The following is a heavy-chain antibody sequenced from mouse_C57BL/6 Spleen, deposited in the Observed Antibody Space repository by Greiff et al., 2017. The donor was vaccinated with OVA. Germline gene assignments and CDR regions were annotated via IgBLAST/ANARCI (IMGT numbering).Heavy chain of an antibody. CDR1: GFTFSSYA. Sequence: EVKLMESGGGLVKPGGSLKLSCAASGFTFSSYAMSWVRQTPEKRLEWVATISDGGSYTYYPDNVKGRFTISRDNAKNNLYLQMSHLKSEDTAMYYCARDRLGYGNYLFAYWGQGTLVTVSA. J-gene: IGHJ3*01. D-gene: IGHD2-1*01. CDR3: ARDRLGYGNYLFAY. V-gene: IGHV5-4*01. CDR2: ISDGGSYT.